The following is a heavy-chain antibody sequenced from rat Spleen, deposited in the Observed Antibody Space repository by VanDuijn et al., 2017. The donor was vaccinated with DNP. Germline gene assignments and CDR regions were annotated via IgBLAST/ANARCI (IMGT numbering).Heavy chain of an antibody. CDR2: ISYSGRT. J-gene: IGHJ2*01. V-gene: IGHV3-1*01. CDR3: ARWRIGPHCFDY. D-gene: IGHD1-11*01. Sequence: EVQLQESGPGLVKPSQSLSLTCSVTGYSITSDYWGWIRQFPGNKMALIGHISYSGRTTYNPSLKSRISISRDTSKNQFFMQLNSVSTDDTATYYCARWRIGPHCFDYWGQGVMVTVSS. CDR1: GYSITSDY.